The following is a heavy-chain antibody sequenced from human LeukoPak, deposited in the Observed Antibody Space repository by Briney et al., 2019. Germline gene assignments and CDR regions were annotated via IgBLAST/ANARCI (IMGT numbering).Heavy chain of an antibody. CDR2: ISGSGSVT. CDR3: AKDELPRLTAQGAFDI. D-gene: IGHD2-21*02. J-gene: IGHJ3*02. Sequence: GGSLRLSCVVSGLTFTNYGMVWVRQAPGKGLEWVSGISGSGSVTNYADSVRGRFTISRDNSKSTLYLQMNSLRAEDTAIYYCAKDELPRLTAQGAFDIWGQGTMVTVSS. V-gene: IGHV3-23*01. CDR1: GLTFTNYG.